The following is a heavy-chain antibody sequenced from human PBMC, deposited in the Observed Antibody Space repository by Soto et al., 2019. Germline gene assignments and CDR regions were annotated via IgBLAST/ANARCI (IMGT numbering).Heavy chain of an antibody. CDR2: ISGSGGST. J-gene: IGHJ4*02. CDR1: GFTFSSYA. D-gene: IGHD6-6*01. CDR3: ATYPLYSSSSFDY. Sequence: GGSLRLSCAASGFTFSSYAMSWVRQAPGKGLEWVSAISGSGGSTYYADSVKGRFTISRDNSKNTLYLQMNSRRAEDTAVYYCATYPLYSSSSFDYWGQGTLVTVSS. V-gene: IGHV3-23*01.